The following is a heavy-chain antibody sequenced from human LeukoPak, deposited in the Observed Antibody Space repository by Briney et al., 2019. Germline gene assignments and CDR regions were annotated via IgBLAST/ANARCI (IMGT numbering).Heavy chain of an antibody. CDR1: GGSFSGYY. CDR2: INHSGST. D-gene: IGHD3-10*01. V-gene: IGHV4-34*01. J-gene: IGHJ6*03. CDR3: ARGIGNYYYMDV. Sequence: SETLSLTCAVYGGSFSGYYWSRIRQPPGKGLEWIGEINHSGSTNYNPSLTSRVTISVDTSKNQFSLKLSSVTAADTAVYYCARGIGNYYYMDVWGKGTTVTVSS.